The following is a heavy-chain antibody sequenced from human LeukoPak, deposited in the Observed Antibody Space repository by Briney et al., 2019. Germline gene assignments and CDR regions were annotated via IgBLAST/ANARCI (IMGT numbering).Heavy chain of an antibody. J-gene: IGHJ4*02. CDR2: MNPNSGNT. CDR3: ARGLDSSSWPYPNDY. CDR1: GYTFNSYY. D-gene: IGHD6-13*01. V-gene: IGHV1-8*03. Sequence: AASVKVSCKASGYTFNSYYMHWVRQAPGQGLEWMGWMNPNSGNTGYAQKFQGRVAITRNTSISTAYMELSSLRSEDTAVYYCARGLDSSSWPYPNDYWGQGTLVTVSA.